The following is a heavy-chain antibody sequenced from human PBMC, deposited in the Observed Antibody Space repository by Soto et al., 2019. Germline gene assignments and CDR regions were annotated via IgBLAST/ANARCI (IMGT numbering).Heavy chain of an antibody. J-gene: IGHJ4*02. Sequence: PSVTLCVTCTVAGGSIIGSSCYWSWIRKPPGKGLEWIGYIYYSGSTYYNPSLKSRVTISVDTSKNQFSLKLSSVTAADTAVYYCARVHYYGSGSYYNDEYWGQGTLVTVSS. CDR2: IYYSGST. CDR1: GGSIIGSSCY. CDR3: ARVHYYGSGSYYNDEY. V-gene: IGHV4-31*03. D-gene: IGHD3-10*01.